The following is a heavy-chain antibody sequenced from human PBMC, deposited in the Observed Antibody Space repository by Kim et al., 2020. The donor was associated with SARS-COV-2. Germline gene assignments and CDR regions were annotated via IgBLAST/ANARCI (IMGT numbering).Heavy chain of an antibody. CDR3: ARRIGAADANVGYFDV. J-gene: IGHJ2*01. Sequence: GGSLRLSCAASGFTFSSYNMNWVRQAPGKGLEWVASISSSSSYIYYADSLKGRFTISRDNAQHSLYLQMNSLRAEDTAVYYCARRIGAADANVGYFDVWG. D-gene: IGHD6-13*01. CDR1: GFTFSSYN. V-gene: IGHV3-21*01. CDR2: ISSSSSYI.